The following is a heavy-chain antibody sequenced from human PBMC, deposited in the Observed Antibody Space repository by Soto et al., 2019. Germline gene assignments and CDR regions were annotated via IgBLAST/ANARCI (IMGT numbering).Heavy chain of an antibody. V-gene: IGHV4-4*02. D-gene: IGHD3-10*01. CDR1: GGSISSSNW. J-gene: IGHJ6*02. CDR3: ARDPVRGVGYYYYYGMDV. Sequence: SETLSLTGAVSGGSISSSNWWSWVRQPPGKGLEWIGEMYHSGRTNYNPPLKSRVTISVDKSKNQFSLKLSSVTAADTAVYYCARDPVRGVGYYYYYGMDVWGQGTTVT. CDR2: MYHSGRT.